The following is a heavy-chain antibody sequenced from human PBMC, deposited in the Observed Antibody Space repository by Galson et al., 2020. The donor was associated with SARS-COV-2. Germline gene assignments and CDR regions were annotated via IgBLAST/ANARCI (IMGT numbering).Heavy chain of an antibody. V-gene: IGHV3-11*06. CDR1: GFNLGDYN. CDR3: VRDIASRDDGGNHFEY. Sequence: KIGESLKISCVVSGFNLGDYNMNWIRQAPGKGLEWVSSMSDSGSYTFYADSVKGRFTMSRDNGKNSLYLQMNSLRIEDTAVYYCVRDIASRDDGGNHFEYWGQGALVTVSS. D-gene: IGHD4-17*01. CDR2: MSDSGSYT. J-gene: IGHJ4*02.